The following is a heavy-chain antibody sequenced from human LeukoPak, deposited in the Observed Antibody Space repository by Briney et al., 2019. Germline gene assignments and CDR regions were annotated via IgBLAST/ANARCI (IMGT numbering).Heavy chain of an antibody. D-gene: IGHD2-8*01. Sequence: GGSLRLSCAASGFTFSSSEMNWVRQAPGKGPEWVSHISSGGNTKYYADSVRGRFTMSRDNAKNLLFLQMNSLRDEDTPVYYCARDTVNGPFVISLDLWGQGALVTVSS. CDR2: ISSGGNTK. J-gene: IGHJ5*02. CDR1: GFTFSSSE. V-gene: IGHV3-48*03. CDR3: ARDTVNGPFVISLDL.